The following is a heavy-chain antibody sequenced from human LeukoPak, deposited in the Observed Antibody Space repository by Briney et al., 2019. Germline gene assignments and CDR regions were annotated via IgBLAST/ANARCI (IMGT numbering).Heavy chain of an antibody. Sequence: GGSQRLSCAASGFTFSSYEMNWVRQAQGKGLEWVSYISSGGSTIYYADSVKGRFTISRDNAKNSLYLQMNSLRAEDTAVYYCARGYSYGYFQNWGQGTLVTVSS. CDR3: ARGYSYGYFQN. D-gene: IGHD5-18*01. CDR2: ISSGGSTI. V-gene: IGHV3-48*03. CDR1: GFTFSSYE. J-gene: IGHJ1*01.